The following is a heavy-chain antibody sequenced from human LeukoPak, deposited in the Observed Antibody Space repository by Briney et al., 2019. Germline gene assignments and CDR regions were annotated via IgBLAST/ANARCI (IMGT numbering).Heavy chain of an antibody. J-gene: IGHJ4*02. V-gene: IGHV1-46*01. D-gene: IGHD6-19*01. Sequence: ASVKVSCKASGYTFTSYYMHWVRQAPGQGLEWMGIFKPSGGSTSYAQKFQGRVTMTRDTSTSTVYMELSSLRSEDTAVYYCARTVGWYVYFDYWGQGTLVTVSS. CDR2: FKPSGGST. CDR1: GYTFTSYY. CDR3: ARTVGWYVYFDY.